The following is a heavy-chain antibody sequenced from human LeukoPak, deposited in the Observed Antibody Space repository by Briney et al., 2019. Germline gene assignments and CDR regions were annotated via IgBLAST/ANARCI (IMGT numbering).Heavy chain of an antibody. CDR1: GSTVTFYY. CDR3: AKDAARCY. Sequence: ASVTVSFTAAGSTVTFYYMDWVRQAPGQGQEWMGWINLNTGGTNNAHKVPGRGTITRDTSISTAYMELSRLRSDDTSVYHCAKDAARCYWGPGTLVTVSS. CDR2: INLNTGGT. J-gene: IGHJ4*02. V-gene: IGHV1-2*07.